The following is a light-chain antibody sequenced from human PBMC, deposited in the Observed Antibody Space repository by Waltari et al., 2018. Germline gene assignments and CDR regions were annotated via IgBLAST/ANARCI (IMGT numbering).Light chain of an antibody. CDR1: SSDVGGDNY. CDR2: EVS. V-gene: IGLV2-14*01. Sequence: QSALTQPASVSGSPGQSITISCPGTSSDVGGDNYVSWYQQHPGKAPKHMIYEVSNRPEGVSNRFSGSKSGNTASLTISGLQAEDDADYYCSSYTSSSVYVFGTGTKVTVL. J-gene: IGLJ1*01. CDR3: SSYTSSSVYV.